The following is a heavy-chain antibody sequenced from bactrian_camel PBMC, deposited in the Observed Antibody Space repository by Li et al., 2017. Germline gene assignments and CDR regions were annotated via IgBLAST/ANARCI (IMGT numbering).Heavy chain of an antibody. D-gene: IGHD3*01. CDR2: HYTGTATK. CDR1: LYIYSSYC. V-gene: IGHV3S1*01. J-gene: IGHJ6*01. CDR3: AASWDVTAREALGSIASPEFGY. Sequence: VQLVESGGESVQSGGSLRLSCEISLYIYSSYCMGWFRQAPGKERAAVAAHYTGTATKYVADSVKGRFDISQDNAKNVLYLEMDNLKPEDSATHRCAASWDVTAREALGSIASPEFGYWGEGTQVTVS.